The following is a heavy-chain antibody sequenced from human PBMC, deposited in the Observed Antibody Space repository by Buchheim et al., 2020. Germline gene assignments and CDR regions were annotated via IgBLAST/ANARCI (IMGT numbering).Heavy chain of an antibody. CDR3: AKRDGYNYGIDY. CDR1: GFTFSNYV. Sequence: EVQLLESGGGLVQPGGSLRLSCAASGFTFSNYVLTWVRQAPGKGLEWVSSISGSGDTTYYADSMRGRFTISRDNSKNMMYLQMNSLRAEDTAVYYCAKRDGYNYGIDYWGQGTL. CDR2: ISGSGDTT. D-gene: IGHD5-24*01. V-gene: IGHV3-23*01. J-gene: IGHJ4*02.